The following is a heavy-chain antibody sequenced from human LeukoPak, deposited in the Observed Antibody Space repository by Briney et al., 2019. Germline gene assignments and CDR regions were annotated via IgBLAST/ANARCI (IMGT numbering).Heavy chain of an antibody. Sequence: PSETLSLTCTVSGDSISNHYWSWIRQPPGKGLVWIGYIFYSGNTHYNPSLKSRVTMSVDTSKNQFSLRLSSVTPADTVVYYCARDRGEGIVGTFDYWGQGTLVTVSS. CDR1: GDSISNHY. D-gene: IGHD1-26*01. V-gene: IGHV4-59*11. CDR2: IFYSGNT. CDR3: ARDRGEGIVGTFDY. J-gene: IGHJ4*02.